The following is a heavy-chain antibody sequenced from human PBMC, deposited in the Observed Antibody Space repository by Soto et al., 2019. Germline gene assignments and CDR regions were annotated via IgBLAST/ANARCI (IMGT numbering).Heavy chain of an antibody. Sequence: GSLRLSCAVSGFICSSYDMSWVRQAPGKGLEWVSTILVGGSTHYEDSVKGRFTISRDTSKNTVYLQMNSLTAGDTAFYYCEKETETSGGAFEIYGQGTMVPVS. J-gene: IGHJ3*02. CDR1: GFICSSYD. D-gene: IGHD1-26*01. CDR2: ILVGGST. CDR3: EKETETSGGAFEI. V-gene: IGHV3-23*01.